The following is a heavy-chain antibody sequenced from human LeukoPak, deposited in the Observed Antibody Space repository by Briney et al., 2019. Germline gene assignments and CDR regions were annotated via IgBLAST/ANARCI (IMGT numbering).Heavy chain of an antibody. CDR1: GFPFNGYS. CDR2: ILYDGIEK. V-gene: IGHV3-30*14. CDR3: AREGRFKAQHLFDY. Sequence: GGSLRLSCAASGFPFNGYSIHWVRQAPGKGLESVAVILYDGIEKYFADSVKGRFTISRDNSKSMVFLQMNSPKTEDTAMYYCAREGRFKAQHLFDYWGQGALVIVSS. D-gene: IGHD2-2*01. J-gene: IGHJ4*02.